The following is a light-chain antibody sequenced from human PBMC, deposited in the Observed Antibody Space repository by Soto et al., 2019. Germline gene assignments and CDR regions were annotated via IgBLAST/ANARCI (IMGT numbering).Light chain of an antibody. V-gene: IGLV7-43*01. Sequence: QAVVTQEPSLTVSPGGTVTLTCASSTGAVTSGYYPSWFQQKPGQPPRALIYNTRNKHSWTPARFSGSLLGGKAALTLSGAQPEDEADYYCLLYYGVTQLVFGGGTKLTVL. J-gene: IGLJ2*01. CDR1: TGAVTSGYY. CDR2: NTR. CDR3: LLYYGVTQLV.